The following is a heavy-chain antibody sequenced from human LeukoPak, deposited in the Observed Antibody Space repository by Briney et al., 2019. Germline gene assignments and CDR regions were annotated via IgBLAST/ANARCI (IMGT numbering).Heavy chain of an antibody. V-gene: IGHV1-18*01. CDR1: GYTFTDFG. D-gene: IGHD5-18*01. Sequence: ASVKVSCKASGYTFTDFGISWVRQAPGQGLAWMGWSSAYNGNRRYSQDVQGRVTMTVDTSTDTAYMELRSMRYDDTAMYYCARNLGEDTTMIFFDFGGQGTLVAASS. J-gene: IGHJ4*02. CDR3: ARNLGEDTTMIFFDF. CDR2: SSAYNGNR.